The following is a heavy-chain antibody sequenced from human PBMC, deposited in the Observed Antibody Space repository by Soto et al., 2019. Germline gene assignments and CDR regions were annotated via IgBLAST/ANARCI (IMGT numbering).Heavy chain of an antibody. CDR1: GGSISSDY. CDR3: AREPTTAGTVNWFDP. D-gene: IGHD6-13*01. Sequence: VQLQESGPGLVKPSETLSLICTVSGGSISSDYLSWIRQPAGKGLEWIGRVYTSGYSNSNPSLKSRVTMSVDTSKKQFSLNLSSVTAADTAVYYCAREPTTAGTVNWFDPWGKGTLVNVSS. CDR2: VYTSGYS. V-gene: IGHV4-4*07. J-gene: IGHJ5*02.